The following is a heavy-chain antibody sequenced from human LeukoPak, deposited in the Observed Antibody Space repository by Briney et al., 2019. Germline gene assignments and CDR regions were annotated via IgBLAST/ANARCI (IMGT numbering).Heavy chain of an antibody. J-gene: IGHJ4*02. CDR2: ISGSGGST. V-gene: IGHV3-23*01. CDR1: GFTFSSYA. CDR3: AKDLLVTYYYDSSGYYGGVFDY. D-gene: IGHD3-22*01. Sequence: GGSLTLSCAASGFTFSSYAMSWVRQAPGKGLEWVSAISGSGGSTYYADPVKGRITNSRDNAKKTLYLQMNSLRAEDTAVYYCAKDLLVTYYYDSSGYYGGVFDYWGQGTLVTVSS.